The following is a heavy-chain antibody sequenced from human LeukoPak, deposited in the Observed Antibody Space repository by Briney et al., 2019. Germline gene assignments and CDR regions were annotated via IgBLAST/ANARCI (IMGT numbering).Heavy chain of an antibody. J-gene: IGHJ4*02. Sequence: GGSLRLSCAASGFTFSTYWMSWVRQAPGKGLEWVANIKQDGSEKYYVDSVKGRFTISRDNAKNSLYLQMNSLRAEDTAMYYCARAHSGQEWWFDYWGQGTLVTVSS. CDR3: ARAHSGQEWWFDY. V-gene: IGHV3-7*01. CDR2: IKQDGSEK. D-gene: IGHD2-15*01. CDR1: GFTFSTYW.